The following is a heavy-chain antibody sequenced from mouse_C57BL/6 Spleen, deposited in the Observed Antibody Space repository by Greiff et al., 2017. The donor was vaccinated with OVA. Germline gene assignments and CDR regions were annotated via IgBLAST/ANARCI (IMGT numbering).Heavy chain of an antibody. CDR3: ARVYYGSSYYAMDY. V-gene: IGHV5-4*01. Sequence: DVHLVESGGGLVKPGGSLKLSCAASGFTFSSYAMSWVRQTPEKRLEWVATISDGGSYTYYPDNVKGRFTISRDNAKNNLYLQMSHLKSEDTAMYYCARVYYGSSYYAMDYWGQGTSVTVSS. CDR2: ISDGGSYT. J-gene: IGHJ4*01. CDR1: GFTFSSYA. D-gene: IGHD1-1*01.